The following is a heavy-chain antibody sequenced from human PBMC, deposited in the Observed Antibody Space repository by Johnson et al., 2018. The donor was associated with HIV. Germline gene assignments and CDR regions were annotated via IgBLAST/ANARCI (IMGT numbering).Heavy chain of an antibody. CDR1: GFTFSNYA. J-gene: IGHJ3*02. CDR2: ISYDGSNK. CDR3: AREKPGTPRDAFDI. Sequence: VQVLESGGGVVQPGRSLRLSCAASGFTFSNYAMSWVRQAPGKGLEWVTVISYDGSNKYYADSVKGRFTISRDNSKNTLYLQVNSLSDEDTAVYYCAREKPGTPRDAFDIWGQGTMVTVSS. V-gene: IGHV3-30*04.